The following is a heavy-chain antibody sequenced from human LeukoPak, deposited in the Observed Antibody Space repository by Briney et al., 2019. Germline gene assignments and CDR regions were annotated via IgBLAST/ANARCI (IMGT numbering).Heavy chain of an antibody. J-gene: IGHJ4*02. CDR2: ISGSGAGT. V-gene: IGHV3-23*01. Sequence: GGSLRLSCAASGFTFSSYAMSWVRQAPGKGLEWVSTISGSGAGTYYADSVKGRFTVSRDNSKNTLYLQMNSLRAEDTAVYYCAKDRPPGSGWYYFDYWGQGTLVTVSS. CDR3: AKDRPPGSGWYYFDY. CDR1: GFTFSSYA. D-gene: IGHD6-19*01.